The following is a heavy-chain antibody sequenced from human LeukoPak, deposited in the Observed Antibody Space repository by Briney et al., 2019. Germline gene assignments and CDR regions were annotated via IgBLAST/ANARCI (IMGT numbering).Heavy chain of an antibody. CDR2: FYRGDST. CDR1: GFTFSDCA. D-gene: IGHD2-15*01. Sequence: GGSLRLSCAVSGFTFSDCAMSWVRQAPGKGLEWVSFFYRGDSTYYAESVRGRFTISRDNSKNTLYLLMNSLIPEDTAVYYCAREVVSSPSYFDSWGQGTLVTVSS. J-gene: IGHJ4*02. V-gene: IGHV3-53*01. CDR3: AREVVSSPSYFDS.